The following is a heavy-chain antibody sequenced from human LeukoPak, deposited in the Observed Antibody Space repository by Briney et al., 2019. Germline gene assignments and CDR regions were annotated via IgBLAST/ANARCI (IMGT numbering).Heavy chain of an antibody. D-gene: IGHD3-22*01. V-gene: IGHV1-69*06. Sequence: SVKVSCKASGYTFTSYGISWVRQAPGQGLEWMGGIIPIFGTANYAQKFQGRVTITADKSTSTAYMELSSLRSEDTAVYYCARSLEYYYDSSIDYWGQGTLVTVSS. CDR2: IIPIFGTA. CDR3: ARSLEYYYDSSIDY. CDR1: GYTFTSYG. J-gene: IGHJ4*02.